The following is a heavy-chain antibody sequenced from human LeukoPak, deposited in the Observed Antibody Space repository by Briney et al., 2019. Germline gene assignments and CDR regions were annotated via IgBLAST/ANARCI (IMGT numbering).Heavy chain of an antibody. J-gene: IGHJ3*02. V-gene: IGHV3-23*01. D-gene: IGHD2/OR15-2a*01. CDR1: GFTFSTYG. CDR2: ISGSGAST. CDR3: ARIWPSVAAFDI. Sequence: GGSLRLSCAASGFTFSTYGMSWVRQAPGKGLEWVSSISGSGASTYYADSVKGRFTISRDNSKNTLYLQMNSLRAEDTAVYYCARIWPSVAAFDIWGQGTMVTVSS.